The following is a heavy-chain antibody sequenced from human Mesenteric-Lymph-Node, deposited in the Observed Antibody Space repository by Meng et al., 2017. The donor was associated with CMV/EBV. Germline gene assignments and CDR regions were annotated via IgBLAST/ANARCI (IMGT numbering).Heavy chain of an antibody. CDR3: ARGLWDVVVIASPFGWFGP. D-gene: IGHD2-21*01. V-gene: IGHV4-61*01. Sequence: SETLSLTCTVSGGSVSSGSYYWSWIRQPPGKGLEWIGYIYYSGSTNYNPSLKSRVTISVDTSKNQFSLKLSSVTAADTAVYYCARGLWDVVVIASPFGWFGPWGQGTLVTVSS. CDR2: IYYSGST. J-gene: IGHJ5*02. CDR1: GGSVSSGSYY.